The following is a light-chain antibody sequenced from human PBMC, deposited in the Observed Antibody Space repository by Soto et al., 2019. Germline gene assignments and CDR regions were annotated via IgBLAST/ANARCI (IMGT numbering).Light chain of an antibody. CDR2: AAS. J-gene: IGKJ1*01. Sequence: VGDRVTITCRASQGIRNDLGWYQQRPGKAPKLLIYAASSLQSGVPSRFSGSGSGTDFTLTISSLQPEDFATYYCLQDYNYPRTFGQGTKVDIK. V-gene: IGKV1-6*01. CDR3: LQDYNYPRT. CDR1: QGIRND.